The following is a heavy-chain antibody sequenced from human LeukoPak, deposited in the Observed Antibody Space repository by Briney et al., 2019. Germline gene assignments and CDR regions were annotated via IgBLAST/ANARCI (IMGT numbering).Heavy chain of an antibody. V-gene: IGHV1-69*01. Sequence: GASVKVSCKASGGTFSSYAISWVRQAPGQGLEWMGGIIPIFGTANYAQRFQGRVTITADESTSTAYMELSSLRSEDTAVYYCAREAMVTGFDYWGQGTLVTVSS. CDR1: GGTFSSYA. D-gene: IGHD5-18*01. CDR2: IIPIFGTA. CDR3: AREAMVTGFDY. J-gene: IGHJ4*02.